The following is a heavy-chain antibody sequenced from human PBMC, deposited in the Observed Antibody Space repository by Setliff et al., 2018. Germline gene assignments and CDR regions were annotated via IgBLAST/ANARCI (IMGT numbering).Heavy chain of an antibody. Sequence: GASVKVSCKTSGFMFSTYGLSRVRQAPGQAPEWIGCSSGYTGDTNYAPKFRDRVTLTIDPSSTTAYMELRSLKSDDTAFYYCARSSAPSVVLAADFDFWGQGTLVTVSS. CDR3: ARSSAPSVVLAADFDF. CDR2: SSGYTGDT. D-gene: IGHD3-9*01. J-gene: IGHJ4*02. CDR1: GFMFSTYG. V-gene: IGHV1-18*01.